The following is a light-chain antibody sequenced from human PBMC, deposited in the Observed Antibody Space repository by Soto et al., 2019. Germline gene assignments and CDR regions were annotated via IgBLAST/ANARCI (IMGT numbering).Light chain of an antibody. V-gene: IGKV1-5*01. Sequence: DIQMTQSPSTLSASVGDRVTITCRASQSISNWLAWYQQKPGKAPKLLIYDASSLESGVPVRFSGSGSGTEFTFTISSLQPDDFATYYCQQYNFYSWTFGQGTKVDIK. J-gene: IGKJ1*01. CDR1: QSISNW. CDR2: DAS. CDR3: QQYNFYSWT.